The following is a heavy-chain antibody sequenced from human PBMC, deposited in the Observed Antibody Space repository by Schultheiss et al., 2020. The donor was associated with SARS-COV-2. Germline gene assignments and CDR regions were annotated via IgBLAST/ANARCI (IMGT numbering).Heavy chain of an antibody. D-gene: IGHD2-2*01. J-gene: IGHJ6*02. CDR3: AVTVVPAARARKNYYYGMDV. Sequence: SETLSLTCAVYGGSFSGYYWSWIRQPPGKGLEWIGYIYYSGSTNYNPSLKSRVTISVDTSKNQFSLKLSSVTAADTAVYYCAVTVVPAARARKNYYYGMDVWGQGTTVTVSS. CDR1: GGSFSGYY. CDR2: IYYSGST. V-gene: IGHV4-59*12.